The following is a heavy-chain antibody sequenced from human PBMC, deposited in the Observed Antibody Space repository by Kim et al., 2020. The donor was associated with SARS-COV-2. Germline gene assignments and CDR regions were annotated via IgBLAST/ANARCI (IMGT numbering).Heavy chain of an antibody. V-gene: IGHV1-46*01. J-gene: IGHJ3*02. CDR1: GYTFTSYY. Sequence: ASVKVSCKASGYTFTSYYMHWVRQAPGQGLEWMGIINPSGGSTSYAQKFQGRVTMTRDTSTSTVYMELSSLRSEDTAVYYCARELSSSGWTVAFDIWGQGTMVTVSS. CDR3: ARELSSSGWTVAFDI. CDR2: INPSGGST. D-gene: IGHD6-19*01.